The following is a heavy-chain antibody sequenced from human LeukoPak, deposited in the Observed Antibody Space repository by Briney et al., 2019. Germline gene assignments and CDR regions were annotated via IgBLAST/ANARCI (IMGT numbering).Heavy chain of an antibody. J-gene: IGHJ3*02. CDR3: ARVRRYFDWLLDAFDI. D-gene: IGHD3-9*01. V-gene: IGHV1-8*01. CDR2: MNPNSGNT. CDR1: GYTFTSYD. Sequence: ASVKVSCKASGYTFTSYDINWVRQATGQGLEWMGWMNPNSGNTGYAQKFQGRVTMTRNTSISTAYMELSSLRSEDTAVYYCARVRRYFDWLLDAFDIWGQGTMVTVSS.